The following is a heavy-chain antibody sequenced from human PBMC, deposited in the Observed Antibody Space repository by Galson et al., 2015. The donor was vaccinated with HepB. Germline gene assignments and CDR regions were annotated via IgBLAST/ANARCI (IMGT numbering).Heavy chain of an antibody. V-gene: IGHV3-53*01. CDR3: ERLTFSYGGDC. J-gene: IGHJ4*02. Sequence: SLRLSCAASGFTVSSNYMIWVRQAPGKGLEWVAVIYSGGSTYYADSVKGRLTISRENSKNTLYLQMNSLRAEDTAVYYCERLTFSYGGDCWGQGSLVTVSS. CDR2: IYSGGST. CDR1: GFTVSSNY. D-gene: IGHD5-18*01.